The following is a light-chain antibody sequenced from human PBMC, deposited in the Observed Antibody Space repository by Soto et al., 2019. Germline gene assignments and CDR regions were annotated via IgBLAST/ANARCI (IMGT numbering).Light chain of an antibody. CDR1: QSVSKY. J-gene: IGKJ4*01. CDR3: QQRINWPLT. CDR2: DVF. Sequence: EIVLTQSPATLSLSPGERATLSCRASQSVSKYLAWYQQMPGQAPRLLIYDVFNRATDIPARFSGSGSGTDFTLTISSLEPEDFAVYCCQQRINWPLTFGGGTKVEIK. V-gene: IGKV3-11*01.